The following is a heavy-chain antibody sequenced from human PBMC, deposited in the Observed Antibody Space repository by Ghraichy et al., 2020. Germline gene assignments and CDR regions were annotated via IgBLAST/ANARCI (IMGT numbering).Heavy chain of an antibody. CDR3: ARDGPPYSSSWSYYYGMDV. J-gene: IGHJ6*02. Sequence: GGSLRLSCAASGFTFSSYWMSWVRQAPGKGLEWVANIKQDGSEKYYVDSVKGRFTISRDNAKNSLYLQMNSLRAEDTAVYYCARDGPPYSSSWSYYYGMDVWGQGTTVTVSS. CDR1: GFTFSSYW. V-gene: IGHV3-7*03. CDR2: IKQDGSEK. D-gene: IGHD6-13*01.